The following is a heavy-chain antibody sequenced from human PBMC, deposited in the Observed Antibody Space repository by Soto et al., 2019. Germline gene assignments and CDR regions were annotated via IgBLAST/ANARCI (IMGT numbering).Heavy chain of an antibody. CDR2: ISYDGSNK. V-gene: IGHV3-30*18. J-gene: IGHJ6*02. D-gene: IGHD4-17*01. CDR3: AKDLVSYGDHEAPLEPMDV. CDR1: GFTFSSYG. Sequence: QVQLVESGGGVVQPGRSLRLSCAVSGFTFSSYGMHWVRQEPDKGLEWVAVISYDGSNKYYADSVKGRFTISRDNSKNTLYLQMNSLRTEDTGVYYCAKDLVSYGDHEAPLEPMDVWGQGTTVTVSS.